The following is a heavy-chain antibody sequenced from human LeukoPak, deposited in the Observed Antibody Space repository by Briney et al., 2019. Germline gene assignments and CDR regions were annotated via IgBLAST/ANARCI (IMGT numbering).Heavy chain of an antibody. CDR1: GASIGSFD. D-gene: IGHD3-22*01. V-gene: IGHV4-59*01. CDR2: VYDGGKT. J-gene: IGHJ4*02. CDR3: ARMTYYYDSSGYYRAPYFDY. Sequence: SETLSLTCSVSGASIGSFDWSWIRQPPGKGLEWIGYVYDGGKTYYNPSLKGRVTISVDTSKNQFSLKLSSVTAADTAVYYCARMTYYYDSSGYYRAPYFDYWGQGTLVTVSS.